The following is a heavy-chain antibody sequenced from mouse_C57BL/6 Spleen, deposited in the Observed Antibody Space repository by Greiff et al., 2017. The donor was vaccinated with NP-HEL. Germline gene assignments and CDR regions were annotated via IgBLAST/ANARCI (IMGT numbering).Heavy chain of an antibody. CDR3: ARGDYYGSSSYYYAMDY. V-gene: IGHV1-64*01. Sequence: VQLQQPGAELVKPGASVKLSCKASGYTFTSYWMHWVKQRPGQGLEWIGMIHPNSGSTNYNEKFKSKATLTVDKSSSTAYMQLSSLTSEDSAVYYCARGDYYGSSSYYYAMDYWGQGTSVTVSS. CDR1: GYTFTSYW. CDR2: IHPNSGST. D-gene: IGHD1-1*01. J-gene: IGHJ4*01.